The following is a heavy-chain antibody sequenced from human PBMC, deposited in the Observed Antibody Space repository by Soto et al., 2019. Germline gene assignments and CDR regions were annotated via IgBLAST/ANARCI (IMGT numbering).Heavy chain of an antibody. V-gene: IGHV2-5*02. D-gene: IGHD3-10*01. CDR1: GFSLRTSGVG. J-gene: IGHJ4*02. CDR3: AHSYGTSWRNFGY. Sequence: QITLKESGPTLVKPTQTLTLTCTFSGFSLRTSGVGVGWIRQPPGKALGWLALIYWDKDKRYSPSLRSRLTXTXDXXKNQVGLTVAYVDPVDTATYYCAHSYGTSWRNFGYWAQGILVTVSS. CDR2: IYWDKDK.